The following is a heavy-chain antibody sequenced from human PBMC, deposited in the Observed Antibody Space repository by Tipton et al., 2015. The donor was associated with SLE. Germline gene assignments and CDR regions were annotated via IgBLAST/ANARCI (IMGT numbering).Heavy chain of an antibody. Sequence: TLSLTCTVSGDSISSHYWSWIRQPPGKGLEWIGYIYYSGSTNYNPSLKSRVTISVDTSKNQFSLKLSSVTAADTAVYYCARFIPMIVVPPYSKTDAFDIWGQGTMVTVSS. CDR1: GDSISSHY. V-gene: IGHV4-59*08. J-gene: IGHJ3*02. CDR2: IYYSGST. D-gene: IGHD3-22*01. CDR3: ARFIPMIVVPPYSKTDAFDI.